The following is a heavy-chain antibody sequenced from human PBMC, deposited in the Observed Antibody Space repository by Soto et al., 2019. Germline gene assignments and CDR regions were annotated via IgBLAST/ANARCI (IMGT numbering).Heavy chain of an antibody. CDR3: ARDPTKTFWSGFDSYLMDV. CDR1: RFTFSTYA. Sequence: LRLSCAASRFTFSTYAMHWVRQAPGKGLEWVAAISLHGGNTYYADSVKGRFTISRDNYENNLYLQMNSLRPEDTALYFCARDPTKTFWSGFDSYLMDVWGQGTSVTVSS. D-gene: IGHD3-3*01. J-gene: IGHJ6*02. V-gene: IGHV3-30*04. CDR2: ISLHGGNT.